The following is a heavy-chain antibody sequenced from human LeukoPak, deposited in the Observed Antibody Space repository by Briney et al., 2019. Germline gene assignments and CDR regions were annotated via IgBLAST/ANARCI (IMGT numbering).Heavy chain of an antibody. V-gene: IGHV3-23*01. CDR2: ISGSGRST. CDR3: TKGGPYYFDY. CDR1: GFTFNSYA. Sequence: GGSLRLSCAVSGFTFNSYAMSWVRQAPGKGLEWVSAISGSGRSTYYADSVKGRFTISRDNSKNTLYMQLDSLRVEDTAVYYCTKGGPYYFDYWGQGTLVTVSS. J-gene: IGHJ4*02.